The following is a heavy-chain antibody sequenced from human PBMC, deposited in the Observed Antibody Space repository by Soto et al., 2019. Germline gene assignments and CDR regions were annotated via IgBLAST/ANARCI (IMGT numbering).Heavy chain of an antibody. CDR1: GGSISSYY. CDR2: IYYSGST. Sequence: SETLSLTCTVSGGSISSYYWSWIRQPPGKGLEWIGYIYYSGSTNYNPSLKSRVTISVDTSKNQFSLKLSSVTAADTAVYYCARITMVRGVITQYYYYGMDVWGQGTTVTVSS. D-gene: IGHD3-10*01. J-gene: IGHJ6*02. V-gene: IGHV4-59*08. CDR3: ARITMVRGVITQYYYYGMDV.